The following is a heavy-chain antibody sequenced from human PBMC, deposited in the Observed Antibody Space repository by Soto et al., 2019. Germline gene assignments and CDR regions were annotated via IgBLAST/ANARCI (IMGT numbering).Heavy chain of an antibody. Sequence: GGSLRLSCTASGFTFGDYAMSWVRQAPGKGLEWVGFIRSKAYGGTTEYAASVKGRFTISRDDSKSIAYLQMNSLKTEDTAVYYCTLYDSSGYYYGYWGQGTLVTVSS. CDR3: TLYDSSGYYYGY. J-gene: IGHJ4*02. CDR2: IRSKAYGGTT. D-gene: IGHD3-22*01. CDR1: GFTFGDYA. V-gene: IGHV3-49*04.